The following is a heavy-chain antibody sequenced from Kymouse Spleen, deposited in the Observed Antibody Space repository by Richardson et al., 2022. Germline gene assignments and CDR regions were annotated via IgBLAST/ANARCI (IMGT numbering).Heavy chain of an antibody. Sequence: QLQLQESGPGLVKPSETLSLTCTVSGGSISSSSYYWGWIRQPPGKGLEWIGSIYYSGSTYYNPSLKSRVTISVDTSKNQFSLKLSSVTAADTAVYYCARHLNNWNYGDYWGQGTLVTVSS. J-gene: IGHJ4*02. CDR2: IYYSGST. D-gene: IGHD1-7*01. CDR3: ARHLNNWNYGDY. V-gene: IGHV4-39*01. CDR1: GGSISSSSYY.